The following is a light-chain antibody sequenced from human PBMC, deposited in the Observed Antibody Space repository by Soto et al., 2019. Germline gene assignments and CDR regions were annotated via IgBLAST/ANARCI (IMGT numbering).Light chain of an antibody. CDR1: QGVRSN. CDR3: HQYDSWPLA. Sequence: EIVMTQSPATLSVSPGERATLSCRASQGVRSNLAWYQQRPGQAPRLLIYGASTRATGFSARFSGSGSGTDFTLTISSLQSGDLAVYYCHQYDSWPLAFGGGTKVEI. CDR2: GAS. J-gene: IGKJ4*01. V-gene: IGKV3-15*01.